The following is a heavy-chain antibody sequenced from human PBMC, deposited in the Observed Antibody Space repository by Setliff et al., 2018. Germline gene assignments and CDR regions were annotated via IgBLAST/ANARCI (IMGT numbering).Heavy chain of an antibody. D-gene: IGHD2-8*02. CDR3: ATNVLVAGSSLDS. CDR2: SRNKFNSLAT. Sequence: GGSLRLSCAASGFAFVGVEIHWVRQASGKGLEWVGRSRNKFNSLATQYGESFKGRFTISRDDSKNTAYLQMRSLKGEDTALYYCATNVLVAGSSLDSWGQGSLVTVSS. CDR1: GFAFVGVE. J-gene: IGHJ4*02. V-gene: IGHV3-73*01.